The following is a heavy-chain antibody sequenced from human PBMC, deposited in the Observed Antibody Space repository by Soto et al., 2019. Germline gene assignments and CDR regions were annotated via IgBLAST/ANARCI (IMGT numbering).Heavy chain of an antibody. Sequence: QVQLQESGPGLVKPSQTLSLTCTVSGASISSGGYYWGWIRQHPGKGLEWIGYIYYSGSTYYNPSFKSRVAISVDTSKNQFSLKLSSVTAADTAVYYCAREPSPWGQGTLVTVSS. CDR2: IYYSGST. CDR1: GASISSGGYY. CDR3: AREPSP. J-gene: IGHJ5*02. V-gene: IGHV4-31*03.